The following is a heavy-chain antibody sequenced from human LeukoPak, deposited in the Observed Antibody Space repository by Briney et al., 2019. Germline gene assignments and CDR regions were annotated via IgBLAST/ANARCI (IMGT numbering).Heavy chain of an antibody. CDR2: ISAYNGNT. D-gene: IGHD3-22*01. Sequence: GASVKVSCKASGYTFTIYGISWVRQAPGQGLEWIGWISAYNGNTNYAQKLQGRVTMTTDTSTSTAYMELRSLRSDDTAVYYCAIRAFGPYYDSSGYPDYWGQGTLVTVSS. V-gene: IGHV1-18*01. J-gene: IGHJ4*02. CDR1: GYTFTIYG. CDR3: AIRAFGPYYDSSGYPDY.